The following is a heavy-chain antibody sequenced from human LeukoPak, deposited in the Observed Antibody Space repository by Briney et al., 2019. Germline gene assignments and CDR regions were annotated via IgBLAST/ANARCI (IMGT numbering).Heavy chain of an antibody. CDR1: GFTFSSYG. CDR3: ARRAGAYSHPYVY. CDR2: ISSSSSTI. J-gene: IGHJ4*02. V-gene: IGHV3-48*01. D-gene: IGHD4/OR15-4a*01. Sequence: QPGGSLRLSCAASGFTFSSYGMTWVRQAPGKGLEWVPYISSSSSTIYYADSVKGRFTISRDNSKNTLYLQMNSLRAEDTAVYYCARRAGAYSHPYVYWGQGTLVTVSS.